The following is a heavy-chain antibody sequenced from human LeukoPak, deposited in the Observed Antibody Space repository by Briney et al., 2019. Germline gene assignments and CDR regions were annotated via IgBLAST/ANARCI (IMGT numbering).Heavy chain of an antibody. Sequence: GGSRRLSCAASGFTFSSYWMSWVRQAPGKGLEWVANIKQDGSEKYYVDSVKGRFTISRDNAKNSLYLQMNSLRAEDTAVYYCARLDIVVVVAALDYWGQGTLVTVSS. CDR3: ARLDIVVVVAALDY. CDR2: IKQDGSEK. V-gene: IGHV3-7*01. D-gene: IGHD2-15*01. CDR1: GFTFSSYW. J-gene: IGHJ4*02.